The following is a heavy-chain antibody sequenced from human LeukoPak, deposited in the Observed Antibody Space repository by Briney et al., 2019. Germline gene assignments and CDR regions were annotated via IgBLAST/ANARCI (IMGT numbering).Heavy chain of an antibody. V-gene: IGHV4-61*01. D-gene: IGHD1-26*01. CDR3: ARSRAFNSGAFDP. CDR1: GASVSSASY. CDR2: IYNGVNT. Sequence: SSETLSLTCTVSGASVSSASYRSWIRQPPGQGVEWIAHIYNGVNTNYNPSLKSRVTISVDTSKNQFSLRLNSVTAADTAVYYCARSRAFNSGAFDPWGQGSLVTVSS. J-gene: IGHJ5*02.